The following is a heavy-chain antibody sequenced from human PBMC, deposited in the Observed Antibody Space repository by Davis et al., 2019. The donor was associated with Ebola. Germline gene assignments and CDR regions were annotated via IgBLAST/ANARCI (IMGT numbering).Heavy chain of an antibody. CDR2: INSDGSST. D-gene: IGHD3-16*02. CDR3: ARTTFGGVIAS. J-gene: IGHJ4*02. Sequence: HTGGSLRLSCAASGFTVTSDQMSWVRQAPGKGLVWVSRINSDGSSTSYADSVKGRFTISRDNAKNTLYLQMNSLRAEDTAVYYCARTTFGGVIASWGQGTLVTVSS. CDR1: GFTVTSDQ. V-gene: IGHV3-74*01.